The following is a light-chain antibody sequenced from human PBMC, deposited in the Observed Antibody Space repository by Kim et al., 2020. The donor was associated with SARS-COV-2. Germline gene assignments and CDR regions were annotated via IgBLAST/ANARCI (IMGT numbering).Light chain of an antibody. V-gene: IGKV1-5*03. CDR1: QSINTW. Sequence: DIQMTQSPSTLSASVGDRVTITCRASQSINTWLAWYQQKPGKAPKVLIYKASSLESGVPSRFSGSGSGTEFTLTISSLQPDDFAAYYCQQYNSYPLTFGGGTKVDIK. CDR2: KAS. CDR3: QQYNSYPLT. J-gene: IGKJ4*01.